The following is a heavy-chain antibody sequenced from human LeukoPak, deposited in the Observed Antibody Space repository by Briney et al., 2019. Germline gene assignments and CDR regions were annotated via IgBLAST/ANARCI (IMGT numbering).Heavy chain of an antibody. CDR2: ISYDGSNK. J-gene: IGHJ3*02. Sequence: GGSLRLSCAASGFTFSSYAMHWVRQAPGKGLEWVAVISYDGSNKYYADSVKGRITISRDNSKNTLYLQMNSLRAEDTAVYYCAREGGSTDYDFWSGQPARDAFDIWGQGTMVTVSS. D-gene: IGHD3-3*01. CDR1: GFTFSSYA. CDR3: AREGGSTDYDFWSGQPARDAFDI. V-gene: IGHV3-30*01.